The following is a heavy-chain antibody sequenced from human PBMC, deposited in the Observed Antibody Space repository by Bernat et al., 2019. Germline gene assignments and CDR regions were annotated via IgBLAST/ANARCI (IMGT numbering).Heavy chain of an antibody. CDR1: GFTFSSYG. CDR3: ARESSDVDTAMAPLLDSMGFDP. J-gene: IGHJ5*02. CDR2: IWCDGSNK. Sequence: QVQLVESGGGVVQPGRSLRLSCAASGFTFSSYGMHWVRQAPGKGLEWVAVIWCDGSNKYYADSVKGRFTISRDNSKNTLYLQMNSLRAEDTAVYYCARESSDVDTAMAPLLDSMGFDPWGQGTLVTVSS. D-gene: IGHD5-18*01. V-gene: IGHV3-33*01.